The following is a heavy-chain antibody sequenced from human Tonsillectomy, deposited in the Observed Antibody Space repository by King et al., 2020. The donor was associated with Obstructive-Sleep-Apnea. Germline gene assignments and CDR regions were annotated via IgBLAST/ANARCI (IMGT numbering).Heavy chain of an antibody. CDR3: AGRTYCRSTCCFDY. CDR1: GFTFSSYA. CDR2: ISYDGSKK. D-gene: IGHD2-2*01. Sequence: VQLVESGGGVVQPGRSLRLSCAASGFTFSSYAMHWVRQAPGKGLEWVAVISYDGSKKYKADSVKGRFTISRDNSKNTLYLQMNSLRAEDTAVYYCAGRTYCRSTCCFDYWGQGTLVTVSS. V-gene: IGHV3-30-3*01. J-gene: IGHJ4*02.